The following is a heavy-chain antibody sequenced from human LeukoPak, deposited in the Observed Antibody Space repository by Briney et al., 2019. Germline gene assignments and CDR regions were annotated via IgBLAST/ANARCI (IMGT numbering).Heavy chain of an antibody. D-gene: IGHD2-2*01. Sequence: GASVKVSCKASGYTFPAYYIHWVRQAPGQGPEWMGRINPNSGGTNYAQNFQGRVTMTRDTSISTAYMELSSLRSDDTAVYYCARDDYCSSTNCYGPDYWGQGTLVTVSS. CDR2: INPNSGGT. CDR1: GYTFPAYY. V-gene: IGHV1-2*06. CDR3: ARDDYCSSTNCYGPDY. J-gene: IGHJ4*02.